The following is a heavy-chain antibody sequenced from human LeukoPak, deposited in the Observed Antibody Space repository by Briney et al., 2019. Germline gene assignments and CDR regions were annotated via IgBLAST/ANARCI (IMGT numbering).Heavy chain of an antibody. V-gene: IGHV3-30*02. CDR1: GFTFSSYG. Sequence: PGGSLRLSCAASGFTFSSYGMHWVRQAPGKGLEWVAFIRYDGSNKYYADSVKGRFTISRDNSQNTLYLQMNSLRAEDTAVYYCAKDQEVLLWFGDAFDIWGQGTMVTVSS. D-gene: IGHD3-10*01. CDR2: IRYDGSNK. CDR3: AKDQEVLLWFGDAFDI. J-gene: IGHJ3*02.